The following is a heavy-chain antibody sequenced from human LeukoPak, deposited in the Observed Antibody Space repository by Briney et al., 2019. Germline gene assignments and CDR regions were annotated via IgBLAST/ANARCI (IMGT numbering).Heavy chain of an antibody. V-gene: IGHV3-30*02. CDR1: GFTFRNYG. CDR2: IWYDGSNK. CDR3: TRGYDYGDYRSDY. Sequence: GGSLRLSCAASGFTFRNYGMHWVRQAPGKGLEWVALIWYDGSNKYYTDSVKGRFTISRDNSKNMLYLQMNSLRTEDTAVYYCTRGYDYGDYRSDYWGQGTLVTVSS. J-gene: IGHJ4*02. D-gene: IGHD4-17*01.